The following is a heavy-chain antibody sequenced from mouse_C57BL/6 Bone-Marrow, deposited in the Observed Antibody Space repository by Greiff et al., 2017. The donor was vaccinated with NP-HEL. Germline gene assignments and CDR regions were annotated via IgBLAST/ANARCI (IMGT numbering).Heavy chain of an antibody. CDR1: GYTFTSYT. J-gene: IGHJ3*01. V-gene: IGHV1-4*01. Sequence: VQLVESGAELARPGASVKMSCKASGYTFTSYTMHWVKQRPGPGLEWIGYINPSSGYTTYNQKFKDKATLTADKSSSTAYMQLSSLTSEDSAVYYCARHYYGTGFAYWGQGTLVTVSA. CDR3: ARHYYGTGFAY. CDR2: INPSSGYT. D-gene: IGHD1-1*01.